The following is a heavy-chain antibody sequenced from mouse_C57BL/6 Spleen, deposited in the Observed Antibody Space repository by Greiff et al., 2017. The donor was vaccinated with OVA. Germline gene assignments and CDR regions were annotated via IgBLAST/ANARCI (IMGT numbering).Heavy chain of an antibody. CDR3: ARCGGSSYRYFDV. D-gene: IGHD1-1*01. CDR2: INPNNGGT. Sequence: VQLQQSGPELVKPGASVKIPCKASGYTFTDYNMDWVKQSHGKSLEWIGDINPNNGGTIYNQKFKGTATLTVDKSYSTAYMELRSLTSEDTAVYYCARCGGSSYRYFDVWGTGTTVTVSS. J-gene: IGHJ1*03. V-gene: IGHV1-18*01. CDR1: GYTFTDYN.